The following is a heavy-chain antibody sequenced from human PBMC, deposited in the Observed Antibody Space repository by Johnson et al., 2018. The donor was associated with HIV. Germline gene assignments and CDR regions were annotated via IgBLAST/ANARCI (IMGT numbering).Heavy chain of an antibody. Sequence: QVQLVESGGGLVQPGGSLRLSCAASGFTFSSYAMHWVRQAPCKGLAWVAVISYDGINTYSADSVKGRFTISRDNSKNTLYLQMNSLRDEDTALYYSGRERRLAAAGTHDAFDIWGQGTMVTVSS. D-gene: IGHD6-13*01. J-gene: IGHJ3*02. V-gene: IGHV3-30-3*01. CDR2: ISYDGINT. CDR1: GFTFSSYA. CDR3: GRERRLAAAGTHDAFDI.